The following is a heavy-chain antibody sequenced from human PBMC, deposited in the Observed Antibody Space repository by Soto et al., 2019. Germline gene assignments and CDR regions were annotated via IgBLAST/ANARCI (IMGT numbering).Heavy chain of an antibody. Sequence: SGPTLVNPTETLTLTCTVSGFSLSNARMGVSWIRQPPGKALEWLAHIFSNDEKSYSTSLKSRLTISKDTSKSHVVLTMTNMDPVDTATYYCARIKPTYYYDSSGYYPDYWGQGTLVTVSS. D-gene: IGHD3-22*01. CDR3: ARIKPTYYYDSSGYYPDY. J-gene: IGHJ4*02. CDR2: IFSNDEK. V-gene: IGHV2-26*01. CDR1: GFSLSNARMG.